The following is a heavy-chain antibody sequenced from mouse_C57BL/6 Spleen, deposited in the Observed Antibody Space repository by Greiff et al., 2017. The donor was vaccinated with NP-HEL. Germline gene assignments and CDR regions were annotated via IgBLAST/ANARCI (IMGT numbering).Heavy chain of an antibody. CDR2: IRNKANGYTT. D-gene: IGHD1-1*01. V-gene: IGHV7-3*01. CDR3: ARSSYYYVNFDY. J-gene: IGHJ2*01. CDR1: GFTFTDYY. Sequence: EVQLVESGGGLVQPGGSLSLSCAASGFTFTDYYMSWVRQPPGKALEWLGFIRNKANGYTTEYSASVKGRFTISRDNSQSILYLQMNALRAEDSATYYCARSSYYYVNFDYWGQGTTLTVSS.